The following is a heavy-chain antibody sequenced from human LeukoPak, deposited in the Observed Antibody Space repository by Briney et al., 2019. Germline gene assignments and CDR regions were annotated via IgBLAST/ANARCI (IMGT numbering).Heavy chain of an antibody. V-gene: IGHV4-59*01. D-gene: IGHD3-10*01. J-gene: IGHJ4*02. CDR3: ARVLNPWFGEFAFDY. CDR1: GFTFSDYY. CDR2: IYYSGST. Sequence: PGGSLRLSCAASGFTFSDYYMSWIRQPPGKGLEWIGYIYYSGSTYYNPSLKSRVTISVDTSKNQFSLKLSSVTAADTAVYYCARVLNPWFGEFAFDYWGQGALVIVSS.